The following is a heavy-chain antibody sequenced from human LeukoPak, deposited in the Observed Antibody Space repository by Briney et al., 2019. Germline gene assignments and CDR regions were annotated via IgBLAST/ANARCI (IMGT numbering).Heavy chain of an antibody. D-gene: IGHD5-24*01. CDR3: AREVRRLQYPHFDY. V-gene: IGHV1-2*02. CDR1: GYTFTGYY. CDR2: INPNSGGT. J-gene: IGHJ4*02. Sequence: ASVKVSCKASGYTFTGYYMHWVRQAPGQGLEWMGWINPNSGGTNYAQKFQGRVTMTRDTSISTAYMELSRLRSDDTAVYYCAREVRRLQYPHFDYWGQGTLVTVSS.